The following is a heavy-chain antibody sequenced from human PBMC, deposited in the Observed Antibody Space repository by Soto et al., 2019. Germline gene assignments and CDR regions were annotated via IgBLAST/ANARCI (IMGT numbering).Heavy chain of an antibody. J-gene: IGHJ6*03. CDR1: GDSVSSNSAA. CDR2: TYYRSKWYN. CDR3: AREAVTIFGVVSTYYYYYMDV. D-gene: IGHD3-3*01. Sequence: SQTLSLTCAISGDSVSSNSAAWNWIRQSPSRGLEWLGRTYYRSKWYNDYAVSVKSRITINPDTSKNQFSLQLNSVTPEDTAVYYCAREAVTIFGVVSTYYYYYMDVWGKGTTVTVSS. V-gene: IGHV6-1*01.